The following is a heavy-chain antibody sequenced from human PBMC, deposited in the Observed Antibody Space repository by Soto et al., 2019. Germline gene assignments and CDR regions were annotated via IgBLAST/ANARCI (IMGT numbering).Heavy chain of an antibody. CDR2: IDSSGEK. CDR3: ARRHLAVAVSPWFDP. Sequence: QVTLKESGPVLVKPTETLTLRCTVSGLSINASEMGVSWIRQPPGQPLEWLAHIDSSGEKSYRTFLKSRLAISKDTSKSQIVLTMTNMDPADTATYYCARRHLAVAVSPWFDPWGQGTPVTVSS. V-gene: IGHV2-26*01. J-gene: IGHJ5*02. D-gene: IGHD6-19*01. CDR1: GLSINASEMG.